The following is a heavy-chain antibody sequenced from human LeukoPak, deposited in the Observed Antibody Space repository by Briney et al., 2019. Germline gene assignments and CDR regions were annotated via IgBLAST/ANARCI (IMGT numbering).Heavy chain of an antibody. CDR3: ARDDPANRNAFDI. V-gene: IGHV3-7*01. Sequence: GGSLRLSCAASRFTFSSYWMPWVRQAPGKGLEWVANINQDGSENSYVDSVKGRFTFSRDNAKNSLSLQMNSLRAEDTAVYYCARDDPANRNAFDIWGQGTMVTVSS. J-gene: IGHJ3*02. CDR2: INQDGSEN. CDR1: RFTFSSYW.